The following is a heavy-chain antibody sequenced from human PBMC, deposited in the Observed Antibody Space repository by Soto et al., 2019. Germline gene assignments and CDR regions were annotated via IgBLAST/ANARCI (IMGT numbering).Heavy chain of an antibody. CDR2: ISAYNGNT. CDR1: GYTYTSYG. CDR3: ARDAALGLLEY. D-gene: IGHD3-10*01. J-gene: IGHJ4*02. V-gene: IGHV1-18*01. Sequence: QVQLVQFGAEVKKPGASVKVSCKASGYTYTSYGISWVRQARGQGLEWMGWISAYNGNTNYAQKLQGRVTMTTDTSTGTAHMELRSLRSDDTAVYYCARDAALGLLEYWGQGTLVTVSS.